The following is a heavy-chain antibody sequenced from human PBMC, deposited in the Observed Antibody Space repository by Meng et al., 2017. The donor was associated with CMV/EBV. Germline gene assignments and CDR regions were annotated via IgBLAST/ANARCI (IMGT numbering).Heavy chain of an antibody. Sequence: GESLKISCAASGITFRNTAMSWVRQAPGKGLEWVSGISGSGGSTYYADSVKGRLTISRDNSKNTLYLQMNSLRAEDTAVYYCAKRGIQLWFFDYWGQGTLVTVSS. CDR3: AKRGIQLWFFDY. J-gene: IGHJ4*02. V-gene: IGHV3-23*01. CDR1: GITFRNTA. D-gene: IGHD5-18*01. CDR2: ISGSGGST.